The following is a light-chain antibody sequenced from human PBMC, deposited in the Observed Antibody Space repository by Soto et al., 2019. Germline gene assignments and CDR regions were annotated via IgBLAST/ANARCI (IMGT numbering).Light chain of an antibody. CDR2: GAS. CDR1: QTISRH. V-gene: IGKV1-39*01. CDR3: QQTYSHTIT. Sequence: DIQMTQSPSSLSASVGDRVTISCRASQTISRHLNWYQQIPGKAPTVLIYGASSLRSGVPSRFTGSGSGTDFTLTIDGLQPEDFATYYCQQTYSHTITFGQGTRLEIK. J-gene: IGKJ5*01.